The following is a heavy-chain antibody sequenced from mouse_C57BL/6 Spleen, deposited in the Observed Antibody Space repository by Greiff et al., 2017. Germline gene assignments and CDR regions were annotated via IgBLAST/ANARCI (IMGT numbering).Heavy chain of an antibody. V-gene: IGHV1-19*01. D-gene: IGHD2-12*01. J-gene: IGHJ4*01. CDR3: ARDPQLDAMDY. CDR1: GYTFTDYY. Sequence: EVQLQQSGPVLVKPGASVKMSCKASGYTFTDYYMNWVKQSHGKSLEWIGVINPYNGGTSYNQKFKGKATLTVDKSSSTAYMELNSLTSEDSAVYYCARDPQLDAMDYWGQGTSVTVSS. CDR2: INPYNGGT.